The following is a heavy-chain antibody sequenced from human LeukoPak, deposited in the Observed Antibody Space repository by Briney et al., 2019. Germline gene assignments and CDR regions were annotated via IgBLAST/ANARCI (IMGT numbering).Heavy chain of an antibody. CDR2: ISYDETYI. Sequence: GGSLRLSCAASGFTFSIYAMHWVRQAPGKGLEWVALISYDETYIYYADSVKGRFTTSRDNSKNTLYLQMNSLRAEDTAVYYCAKEAEYSNSPPFDYWGQGTLVTVSS. CDR3: AKEAEYSNSPPFDY. CDR1: GFTFSIYA. J-gene: IGHJ4*02. D-gene: IGHD4-11*01. V-gene: IGHV3-30-3*01.